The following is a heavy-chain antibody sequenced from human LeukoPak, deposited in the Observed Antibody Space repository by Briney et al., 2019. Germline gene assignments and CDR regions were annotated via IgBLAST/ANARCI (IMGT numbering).Heavy chain of an antibody. D-gene: IGHD4-11*01. CDR1: GYTSTSYG. J-gene: IGHJ5*02. CDR3: ARGGYVTTWWFDP. CDR2: ISAYNDNT. V-gene: IGHV1-18*01. Sequence: GASVKVSCXASGYTSTSYGISWVRQAPGQGLEWMGWISAYNDNTNYAQKFQGRVTMTTDTSTSTAYMELRSLRSDDTAVYYCARGGYVTTWWFDPWGQGTLVTVSS.